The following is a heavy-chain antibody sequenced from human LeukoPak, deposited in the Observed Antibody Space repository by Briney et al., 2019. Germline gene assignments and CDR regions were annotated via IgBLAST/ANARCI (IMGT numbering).Heavy chain of an antibody. J-gene: IGHJ4*02. CDR3: ARQSGYERGYDFVDY. CDR1: GGSINSSSYY. D-gene: IGHD5-12*01. Sequence: SETLSLTCTVSGGSINSSSYYWGWIRQPPGKGLEWIGGIYYSGSTYYNPSLKSRVTISVDTSKNQFSLKLSSVTAADTAVYYCARQSGYERGYDFVDYWGQGTLVTVSS. V-gene: IGHV4-39*01. CDR2: IYYSGST.